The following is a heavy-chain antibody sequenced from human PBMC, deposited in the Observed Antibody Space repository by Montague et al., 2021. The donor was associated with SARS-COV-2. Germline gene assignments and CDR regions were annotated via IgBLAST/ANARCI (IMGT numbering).Heavy chain of an antibody. Sequence: SETLSLTCAVYGGSFSGYYWSWIRQPPGKGLEWIGEINHSGSTNYNPSLNSRVTISVETSKNQFSPKLGSATAADTAAYYCARGCSILWWWAHDYWGQGTLVTVSS. CDR1: GGSFSGYY. D-gene: IGHD2-21*01. CDR2: INHSGST. J-gene: IGHJ4*02. CDR3: ARGCSILWWWAHDY. V-gene: IGHV4-34*01.